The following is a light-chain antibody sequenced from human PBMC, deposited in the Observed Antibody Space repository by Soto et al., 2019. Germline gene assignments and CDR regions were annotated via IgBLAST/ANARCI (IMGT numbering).Light chain of an antibody. CDR2: DVN. CDR3: CSYACNYNWV. V-gene: IGLV2-11*01. J-gene: IGLJ3*02. Sequence: QSALTQPRSVSGSPGQSVTISCTGTSSDVGGYKYVSWYQQHPGKAPKLMIYDVNKRPSGVPDRFSGSKSGNTASLTISGLPAEDEADYYCCSYACNYNWVLGGGTKLTV. CDR1: SSDVGGYKY.